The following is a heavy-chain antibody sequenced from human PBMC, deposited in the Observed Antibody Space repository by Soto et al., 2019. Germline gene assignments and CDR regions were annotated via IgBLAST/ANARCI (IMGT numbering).Heavy chain of an antibody. V-gene: IGHV1-58*01. CDR1: GFTFGSSA. CDR3: AADVIGVAGDFDH. J-gene: IGHJ4*02. Sequence: LVQSGPDVKKPGTSVKVSCKTSGFTFGSSAVQWVRQVRGQRLEWIGWIVVASGYSNVAQKYQDRVSLTRDLSTNTAFMELSSLTSEDSAMYYCAADVIGVAGDFDHWGQGTLVSVSS. CDR2: IVVASGYS. D-gene: IGHD6-19*01.